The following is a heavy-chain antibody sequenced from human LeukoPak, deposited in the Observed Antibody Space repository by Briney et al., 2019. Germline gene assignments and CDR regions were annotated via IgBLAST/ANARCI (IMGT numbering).Heavy chain of an antibody. D-gene: IGHD3-3*01. Sequence: SETLSLTCAVYGGSFSGYYWSWIRQSPEKGLEWIGEVDHSGSTNYNPSFKSRVTMSTDTSKNQVSLKVISVTAADTAIYYCAKPIYRSGTGGFDSWGQGIPVTVSS. CDR3: AKPIYRSGTGGFDS. CDR1: GGSFSGYY. J-gene: IGHJ4*02. CDR2: VDHSGST. V-gene: IGHV4-34*01.